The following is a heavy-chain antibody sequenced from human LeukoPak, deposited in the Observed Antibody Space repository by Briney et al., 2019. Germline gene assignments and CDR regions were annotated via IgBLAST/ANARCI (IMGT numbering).Heavy chain of an antibody. J-gene: IGHJ4*02. CDR3: ARETVQSLDY. Sequence: GGSLRLSCAASGFTFSSYWMHWVRQAPGKGLVWVSRINGDGDTTRYADSVEGRFTISRDNAKNTLYLQMNSLTDEDTAVYYCARETVQSLDYWGQGTLLTVSS. CDR1: GFTFSSYW. D-gene: IGHD6-19*01. CDR2: INGDGDTT. V-gene: IGHV3-74*01.